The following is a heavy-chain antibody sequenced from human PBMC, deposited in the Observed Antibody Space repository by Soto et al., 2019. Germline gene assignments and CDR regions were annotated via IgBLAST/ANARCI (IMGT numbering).Heavy chain of an antibody. J-gene: IGHJ5*02. Sequence: GGSLGLSCAASGFMFSDYAMTWARQAPGKELEWVSGLLRPGRSTYYADSVKGRFTISGDTSANTVYLQMDSLRAEDTAVYYCAKDAIANDGIWLMDSWGQGTVVTVSS. CDR3: AKDAIANDGIWLMDS. CDR1: GFMFSDYA. CDR2: LLRPGRST. D-gene: IGHD3-16*01. V-gene: IGHV3-23*01.